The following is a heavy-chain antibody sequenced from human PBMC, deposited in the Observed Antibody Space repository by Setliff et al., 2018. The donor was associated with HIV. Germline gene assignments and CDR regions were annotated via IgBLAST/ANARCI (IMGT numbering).Heavy chain of an antibody. CDR3: ALTGHRLLRGYMDV. CDR1: DDPISSYY. CDR2: LYVSGDT. V-gene: IGHV4-4*07. D-gene: IGHD2-15*01. Sequence: KTSETLSLTCYVTDDPISSYYWSWVRQPAGKGLEWIGRLYVSGDTNYNPSLKSRVTMSLDTSKKHFSLNLKSVTAADTAVYYCALTGHRLLRGYMDVWGKGTTVTVS. J-gene: IGHJ6*03.